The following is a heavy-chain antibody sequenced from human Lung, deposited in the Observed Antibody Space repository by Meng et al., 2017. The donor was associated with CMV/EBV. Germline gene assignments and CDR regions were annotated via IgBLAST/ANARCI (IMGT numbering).Heavy chain of an antibody. V-gene: IGHV3-30-3*01. CDR2: ISYDGSNK. D-gene: IGHD1-26*01. Sequence: SCAASGFTFSSYAMHWLRQAPGKGLEWVAVISYDGSNKYYADSVKGRFTISRDNAKNTRYLQMNSLRAKDTAVYYCARLAGGSGSEGWGHGTLVTVAS. J-gene: IGHJ4*01. CDR3: ARLAGGSGSEG. CDR1: GFTFSSYA.